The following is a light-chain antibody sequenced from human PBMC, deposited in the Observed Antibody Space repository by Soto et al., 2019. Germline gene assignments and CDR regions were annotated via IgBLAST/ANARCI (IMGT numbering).Light chain of an antibody. V-gene: IGKV3-11*01. CDR1: QSVSTY. CDR2: DAS. Sequence: EIVLTQSPVTLSLSPGERATLSCRASQSVSTYLAWYPQKPGRAPRLLIYDASSRATGIPARFSGSGSGTDFNLNISSLEPEDFAVYYCQQRSNWPSTFGGGTKVEIK. J-gene: IGKJ4*01. CDR3: QQRSNWPST.